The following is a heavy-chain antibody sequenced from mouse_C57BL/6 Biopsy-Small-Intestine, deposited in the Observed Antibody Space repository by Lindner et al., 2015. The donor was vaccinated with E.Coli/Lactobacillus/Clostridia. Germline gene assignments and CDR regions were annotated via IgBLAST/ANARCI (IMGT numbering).Heavy chain of an antibody. J-gene: IGHJ2*01. D-gene: IGHD4-1*01. V-gene: IGHV1-47*01. CDR1: GYTFTTYP. CDR3: ARGTNWDYFDY. CDR2: FHPYNDDT. Sequence: VQLQESGADLVEPGASVKMSCKASGYTFTTYPIEWMKQNHGKSLEWIGNFHPYNDDTKYNEKFKGKATLTVDKSSTTVYLELSRLTSDDSAVYYCARGTNWDYFDYWGQGTTLTVSS.